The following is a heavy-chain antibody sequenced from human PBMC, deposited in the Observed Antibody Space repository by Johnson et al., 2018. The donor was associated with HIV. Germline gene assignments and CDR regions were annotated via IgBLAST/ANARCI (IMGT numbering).Heavy chain of an antibody. J-gene: IGHJ3*02. CDR3: ARSNSSRMRVLVTGGAFDI. V-gene: IGHV3-7*04. D-gene: IGHD2-21*02. CDR2: IKQDGSEK. Sequence: VQLVESGGGLVKPGGSLRLSCAVSGFTFSSYWMSWVRQAPGKGLEWVANIKQDGSEKYYLDSVKGRFTISRDNSKNTLYLQMNSLRAEDTAVYYCARSNSSRMRVLVTGGAFDIWGQGTMVTVSS. CDR1: GFTFSSYW.